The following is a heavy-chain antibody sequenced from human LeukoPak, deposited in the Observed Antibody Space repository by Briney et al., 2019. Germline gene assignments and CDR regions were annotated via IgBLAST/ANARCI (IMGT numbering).Heavy chain of an antibody. Sequence: GGSLRLSCAASGFTFSSYWMSWVRQAPGKGLEWVANIKQDGSEKYYVDSVKGRFTISRDNAKNSLYLQMNSLRAEDTAVYYCARDRNGIAVAGILFDYWGQGTLVTVSS. V-gene: IGHV3-7*01. J-gene: IGHJ4*02. CDR3: ARDRNGIAVAGILFDY. D-gene: IGHD6-19*01. CDR2: IKQDGSEK. CDR1: GFTFSSYW.